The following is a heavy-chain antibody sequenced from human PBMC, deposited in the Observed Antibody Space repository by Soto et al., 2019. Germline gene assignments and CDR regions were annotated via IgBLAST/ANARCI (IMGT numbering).Heavy chain of an antibody. CDR3: ARGSKDSYPGSRIFDF. D-gene: IGHD2-15*01. Sequence: TGGSLRLSCRVSGFTFSSHAMSWVRLAPGKGLECVSGISGSGGTTFYADSVKGRFTVSRDNSKNTLYLQMSSLRAEDSAVYYCARGSKDSYPGSRIFDFWGRGTLVTVSS. V-gene: IGHV3-23*01. J-gene: IGHJ4*02. CDR1: GFTFSSHA. CDR2: ISGSGGTT.